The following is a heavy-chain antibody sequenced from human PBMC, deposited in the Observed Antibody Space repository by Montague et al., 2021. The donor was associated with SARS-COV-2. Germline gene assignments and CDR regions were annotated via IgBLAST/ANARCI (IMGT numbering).Heavy chain of an antibody. V-gene: IGHV4-39*07. J-gene: IGHJ4*02. Sequence: SETLSLTCTVSGGSISSSNYIWGWMPPRPGKGLTWIGSFYFSGDTYYNPSLPSSVTISVDTSKNQFSLKLTSVTAADTAVYSCARYVVRGFSGYYTECGFDYWGQGTLVSVSS. CDR2: FYFSGDT. D-gene: IGHD1-26*01. CDR1: GGSISSSNYI. CDR3: ARYVVRGFSGYYTECGFDY.